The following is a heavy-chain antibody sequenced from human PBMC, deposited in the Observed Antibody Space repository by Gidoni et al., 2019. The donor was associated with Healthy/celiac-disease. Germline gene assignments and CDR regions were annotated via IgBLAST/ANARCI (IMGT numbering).Heavy chain of an antibody. CDR2: IYSSGST. J-gene: IGHJ4*02. Sequence: QLQLQESGPGLVKPSETLSLTCTVSGGSISSSSYYWGWIRQPPGKGLEWIGSIYSSGSTYYHPSLKSRVTISVDTSKNPFSLKLSSVTAADTAVYYCASRGAGQGFDYWGQGTLVTVSS. V-gene: IGHV4-39*01. CDR1: GGSISSSSYY. CDR3: ASRGAGQGFDY. D-gene: IGHD6-19*01.